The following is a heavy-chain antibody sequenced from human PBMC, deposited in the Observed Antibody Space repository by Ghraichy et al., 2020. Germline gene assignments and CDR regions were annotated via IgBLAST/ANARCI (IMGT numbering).Heavy chain of an antibody. V-gene: IGHV6-1*01. D-gene: IGHD3-10*01. CDR1: RDSVSSNSAT. Sequence: SQTLSLTCAISRDSVSSNSATWDWIRQSPSRGLEWLGRTYYRSKWNSEYAASVKSRITINSDTSKNQFSLQLNSVTPEDTALYYCARQYIYGFDYWGQGTLVTVSS. J-gene: IGHJ4*02. CDR3: ARQYIYGFDY. CDR2: TYYRSKWNS.